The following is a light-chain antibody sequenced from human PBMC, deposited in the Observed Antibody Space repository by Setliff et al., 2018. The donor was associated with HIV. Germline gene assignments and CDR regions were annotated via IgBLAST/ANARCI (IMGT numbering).Light chain of an antibody. J-gene: IGLJ1*01. Sequence: QTVVTQEPAFSVSPGGTVTLTCGLTSGAVSTINYPSWYQQTPGQAPRTLIYSTNIRSSGVPDRFSGSIVGNKAALTIAGAQADDESDYFCLLYLSSGIYVFGTGTKVTVL. CDR1: SGAVSTINY. V-gene: IGLV8-61*01. CDR3: LLYLSSGIYV. CDR2: STN.